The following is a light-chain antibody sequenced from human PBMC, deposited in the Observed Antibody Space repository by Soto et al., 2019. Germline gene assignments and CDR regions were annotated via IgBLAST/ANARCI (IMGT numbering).Light chain of an antibody. Sequence: DIQMTQSPSSLSASVGDRVTITCRASQSISSYLNWYQQKPGKAPKLLIYAASSLQSGVPSRFSGSGSGTDSTLTISSLQPEDFATYYCQQSYSTHPWTFGQGTKV. J-gene: IGKJ1*01. CDR2: AAS. CDR3: QQSYSTHPWT. CDR1: QSISSY. V-gene: IGKV1-39*01.